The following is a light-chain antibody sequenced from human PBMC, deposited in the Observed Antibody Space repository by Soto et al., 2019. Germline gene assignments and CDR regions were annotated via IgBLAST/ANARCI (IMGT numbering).Light chain of an antibody. V-gene: IGKV1-5*03. CDR2: KAS. Sequence: DIQMTQSPSTLSASVGDRVTITCRASQTISTLLAWYQQRPGKARNLLIYKASRLESGVPSRFSGSGSGTEFTLTISSLQPDDFATYFCQQYSTYPWTFGQGTKVEVK. CDR3: QQYSTYPWT. J-gene: IGKJ1*01. CDR1: QTISTL.